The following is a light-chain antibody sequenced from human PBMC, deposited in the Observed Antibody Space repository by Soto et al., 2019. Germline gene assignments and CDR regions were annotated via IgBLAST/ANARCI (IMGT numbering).Light chain of an antibody. Sequence: EIVLTQSPATLSLSPGERATLSCRASQSVSSNYLAWYQQKPGQAPRLLIYDASTRATGIPDRFSGSGSGTDFTLTISRLEPEDFGVYYCQQYGSSPPYSFGQGTKLEIK. V-gene: IGKV3-20*01. CDR2: DAS. CDR1: QSVSSNY. CDR3: QQYGSSPPYS. J-gene: IGKJ2*03.